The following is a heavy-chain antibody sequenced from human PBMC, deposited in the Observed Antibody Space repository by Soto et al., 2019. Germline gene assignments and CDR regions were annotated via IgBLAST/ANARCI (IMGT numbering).Heavy chain of an antibody. CDR3: ARWGSGWYYVDY. V-gene: IGHV4-34*01. D-gene: IGHD6-19*01. CDR2: INHSGST. Sequence: QVQLQQWGAGLLKPSETLSLTCAVYGGSFSGYYWRWLRQPPGKGLEWIGEINHSGSTNYNPSLKSRVTISVDTSNNQFSMKLSSVTAADTAVYYCARWGSGWYYVDYWGQGTLVTVSS. CDR1: GGSFSGYY. J-gene: IGHJ4*02.